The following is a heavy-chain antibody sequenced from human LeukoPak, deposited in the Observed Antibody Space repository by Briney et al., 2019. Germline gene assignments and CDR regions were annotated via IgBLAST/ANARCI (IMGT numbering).Heavy chain of an antibody. J-gene: IGHJ3*02. D-gene: IGHD3-3*01. CDR2: INTNTGNP. Sequence: ASVKVSCKASGYTFTSYAMNWVRQAPGQGLEWMGWINTNTGNPTYAQGFTGRFVFSLDTSVSTAYLQISSLKAEDTAVYYCARDTTYYDFWSGYYTRDAFDIWGQGTMVTVSS. CDR3: ARDTTYYDFWSGYYTRDAFDI. V-gene: IGHV7-4-1*02. CDR1: GYTFTSYA.